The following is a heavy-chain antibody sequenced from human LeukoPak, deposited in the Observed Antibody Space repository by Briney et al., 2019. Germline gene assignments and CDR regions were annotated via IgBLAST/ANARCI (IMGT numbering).Heavy chain of an antibody. Sequence: GGSPRLSCAASGFTFSSYEMNWVRQAPGKGLEWVSYISSSGSTIYYADSVKGRFTISRDNAKNSLYLQMNSLRAEDTAVYYCASLGFRSMDYWGQGTLVTVSS. CDR3: ASLGFRSMDY. CDR2: ISSSGSTI. V-gene: IGHV3-48*03. D-gene: IGHD2/OR15-2a*01. CDR1: GFTFSSYE. J-gene: IGHJ4*02.